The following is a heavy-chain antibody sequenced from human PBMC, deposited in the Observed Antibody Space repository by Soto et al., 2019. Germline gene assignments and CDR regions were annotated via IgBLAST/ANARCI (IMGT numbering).Heavy chain of an antibody. CDR3: ARQGYGAGYYYGMEG. Sequence: SETLSLTCTVSGGFISSSSYYWGWIRQPPGKGLEWIGSIYSSGSTYYNPSLNSRVTMFVDTSKNQFSLRLNSATAADTAVYYCARQGYGAGYYYGMEGWGQGTTVTVSS. D-gene: IGHD3-10*01. J-gene: IGHJ6*02. CDR2: IYSSGST. V-gene: IGHV4-39*01. CDR1: GGFISSSSYY.